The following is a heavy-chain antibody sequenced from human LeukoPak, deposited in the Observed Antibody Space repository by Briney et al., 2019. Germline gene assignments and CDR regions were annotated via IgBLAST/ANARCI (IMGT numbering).Heavy chain of an antibody. CDR2: ITGSGGNT. D-gene: IGHD6-13*01. CDR1: GFTFSSYA. J-gene: IGHJ4*02. V-gene: IGHV3-23*01. CDR3: AMGPMSGSSRWYGFDY. Sequence: GGSLRLSCAGSGFTFSSYAMSWVRQAPGKGLEWVSDITGSGGNTYYADSVKGRFTISRDNSKNTLYLQMNSLRAEDTAVYYCAMGPMSGSSRWYGFDYWGQGTLVTVSS.